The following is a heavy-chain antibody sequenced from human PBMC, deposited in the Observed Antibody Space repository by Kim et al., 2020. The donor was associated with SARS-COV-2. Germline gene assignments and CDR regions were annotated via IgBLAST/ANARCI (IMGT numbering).Heavy chain of an antibody. D-gene: IGHD6-19*01. CDR3: ARRIAVAGGWAFDY. Sequence: NPSLKSRVTISVDTSKNQFSLKLSSVTAADTAVYYCARRIAVAGGWAFDYWGQGTLVTVSS. V-gene: IGHV4-39*01. J-gene: IGHJ4*02.